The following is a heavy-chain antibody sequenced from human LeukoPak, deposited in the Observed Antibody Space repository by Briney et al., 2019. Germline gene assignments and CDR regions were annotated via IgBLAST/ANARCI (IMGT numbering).Heavy chain of an antibody. D-gene: IGHD1-26*01. Sequence: SETLSLTCTVSGGSISSSSYYWGWIRQPPGKGLEWIGSIYHSGSTYYNPSLKSRVTISVDTSKNQFSLKLSSVTAADTAVYYCARGRSGSYSDYWGQGTLVTVSS. CDR1: GGSISSSSYY. CDR3: ARGRSGSYSDY. CDR2: IYHSGST. V-gene: IGHV4-39*07. J-gene: IGHJ4*02.